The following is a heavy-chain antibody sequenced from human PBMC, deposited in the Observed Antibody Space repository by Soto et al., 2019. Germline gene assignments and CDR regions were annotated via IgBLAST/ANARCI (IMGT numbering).Heavy chain of an antibody. CDR3: ASPKIAFYNWFDP. CDR1: GGSIRSYY. D-gene: IGHD3-3*02. V-gene: IGHV4-59*05. CDR2: IYYSGST. Sequence: SETLSLTCTVAGGSIRSYYWRCIRQPPGKGLEWIGSIYYSGSTYYNPSLKSRVTISVDTSKNQFSLKLSSVTAADTAVYYCASPKIAFYNWFDPWGQGTLVTVSS. J-gene: IGHJ5*02.